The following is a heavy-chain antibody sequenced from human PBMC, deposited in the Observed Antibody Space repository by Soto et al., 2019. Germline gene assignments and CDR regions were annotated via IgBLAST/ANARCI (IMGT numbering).Heavy chain of an antibody. CDR1: GGSVSSGSYY. D-gene: IGHD5-12*01. V-gene: IGHV4-61*01. CDR3: ARVRGYSGYDLVDY. CDR2: VYYSGNT. J-gene: IGHJ4*02. Sequence: TLSLTCTVSGGSVSSGSYYWSWIRQPPGKGLEWIGYVYYSGNTNYNPSLKSRVTISVDTSKNQFSLKLTSVSATDTAVYYCARVRGYSGYDLVDYWGQGTLVTVSS.